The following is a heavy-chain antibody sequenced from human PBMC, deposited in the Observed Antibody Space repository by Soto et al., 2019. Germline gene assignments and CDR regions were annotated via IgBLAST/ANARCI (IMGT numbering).Heavy chain of an antibody. D-gene: IGHD6-19*01. Sequence: QVQLVQSGAEVKKPGASVKVSCKASGYTFTSYHMHWVRQAPGQGLEWMGVIKPSGGSTTYAQKFQGRLTMTRDTSTSTVYMELSSLRSEDTAVYYCARVLTDSSGWYNFDYWGQGTLVTVSS. CDR2: IKPSGGST. J-gene: IGHJ4*02. V-gene: IGHV1-46*01. CDR1: GYTFTSYH. CDR3: ARVLTDSSGWYNFDY.